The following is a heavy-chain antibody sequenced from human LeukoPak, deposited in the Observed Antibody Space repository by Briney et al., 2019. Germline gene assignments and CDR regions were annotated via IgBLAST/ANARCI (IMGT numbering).Heavy chain of an antibody. CDR1: GGSISSGDYY. CDR2: IYYSGST. CDR3: ARGGSFGELYFDY. J-gene: IGHJ4*02. V-gene: IGHV4-30-4*01. D-gene: IGHD3-10*01. Sequence: SQTLSLTCTVSGGSISSGDYYWRWIRQPPGKGLEWIEYIYYSGSTYYNPSLKSRVTISVDTSKNQFSLKLSSVTAADTAVYYCARGGSFGELYFDYWGQGTLVTVSS.